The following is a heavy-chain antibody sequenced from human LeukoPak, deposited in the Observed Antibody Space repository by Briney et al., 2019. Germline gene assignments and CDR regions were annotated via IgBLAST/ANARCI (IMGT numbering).Heavy chain of an antibody. J-gene: IGHJ4*02. CDR1: GYTFTSYD. D-gene: IGHD3-10*02. V-gene: IGHV1-8*01. Sequence: ASVKVSCKASGYTFTSYDINWVRQATGQGLEWMGWMNPNSGNTGYAQKYQGRVTMTRNTSISTAYMELSSLRSEDTAVYYCARVGFRVTMIGHWGQGTLVTVSS. CDR3: ARVGFRVTMIGH. CDR2: MNPNSGNT.